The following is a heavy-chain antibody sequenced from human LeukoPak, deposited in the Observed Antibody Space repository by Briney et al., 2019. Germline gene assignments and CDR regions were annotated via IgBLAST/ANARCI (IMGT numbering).Heavy chain of an antibody. J-gene: IGHJ4*02. Sequence: PGGSLRLSCAASGFTFSSYSMNWVRQAPGKGLEWVSSVSRSSSYKYYVDSVKGRFIISRDNANNSLYLQMSSLRAEDTAVYYCARDRGSYYDVSTANNFDYWGQGILVTVSS. V-gene: IGHV3-21*01. CDR1: GFTFSSYS. CDR3: ARDRGSYYDVSTANNFDY. CDR2: VSRSSSYK. D-gene: IGHD3-9*01.